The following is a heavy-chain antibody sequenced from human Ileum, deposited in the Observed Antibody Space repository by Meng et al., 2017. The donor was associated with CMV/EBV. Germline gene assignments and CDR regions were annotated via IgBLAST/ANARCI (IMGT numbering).Heavy chain of an antibody. Sequence: GSLRLSCSVSGDSITRYYVSWIRQPPGKGLEWIGYPYYSETAYYSHSLRGRVIISADTAKNHFSLSLTSVTAADTAVYFCATTLHPVPLLNYFDPWGQGTLVTVSS. J-gene: IGHJ5*02. CDR3: ATTLHPVPLLNYFDP. CDR1: GDSITRYY. D-gene: IGHD3-16*01. CDR2: PYYSETA. V-gene: IGHV4-59*01.